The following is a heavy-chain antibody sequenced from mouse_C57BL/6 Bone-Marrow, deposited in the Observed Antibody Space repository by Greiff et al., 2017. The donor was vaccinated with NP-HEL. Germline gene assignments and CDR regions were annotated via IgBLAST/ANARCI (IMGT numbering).Heavy chain of an antibody. CDR3: ARVSRDYSYWYFDV. Sequence: EVQLVESEGGLVQPGSSMKLSCTASGFTFSDYYMAWVRQVPEKGLEWVANINYDGSSTYYLDSLKSRFIISRDNAKNILYLQMSSLKSEDTATYYCARVSRDYSYWYFDVWGTGTTVTVSS. D-gene: IGHD1-1*01. V-gene: IGHV5-16*01. CDR2: INYDGSST. CDR1: GFTFSDYY. J-gene: IGHJ1*03.